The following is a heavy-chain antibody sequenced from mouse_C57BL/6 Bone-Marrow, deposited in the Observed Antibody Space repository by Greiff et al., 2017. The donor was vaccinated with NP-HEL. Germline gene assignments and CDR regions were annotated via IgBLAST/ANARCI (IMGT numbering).Heavy chain of an antibody. D-gene: IGHD2-3*01. J-gene: IGHJ3*01. CDR1: GFNIKDDY. Sequence: EVQLQQSGAELVRPGASVKLSCTASGFNIKDDYMHWVKQRPEQGLEWIGWIDPENGDTEYASKFQGKATITADTSSNTAYLQLSSLTSEDTAVYYCTTEDGYYVAWFAYWDQGTVVTVSA. CDR2: IDPENGDT. V-gene: IGHV14-4*01. CDR3: TTEDGYYVAWFAY.